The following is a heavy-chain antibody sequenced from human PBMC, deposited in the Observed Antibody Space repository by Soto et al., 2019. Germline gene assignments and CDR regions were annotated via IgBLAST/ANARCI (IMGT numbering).Heavy chain of an antibody. V-gene: IGHV1-8*01. CDR2: MNPNSGNT. CDR3: ARVPPPRYFDWFDP. D-gene: IGHD3-9*01. CDR1: GYTFTRYD. J-gene: IGHJ5*02. Sequence: ASVKVSCKASGYTFTRYDINWVRQATGQGLEWMGWMNPNSGNTGYAQKFQGRVTMTRDTSMSTAYMELRSLRSDDTAVYYCARVPPPRYFDWFDPWGQGTLVTVSS.